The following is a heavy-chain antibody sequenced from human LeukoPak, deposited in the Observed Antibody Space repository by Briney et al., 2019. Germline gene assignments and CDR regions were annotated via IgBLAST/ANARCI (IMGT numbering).Heavy chain of an antibody. CDR3: ARDVYEVGASTLDY. V-gene: IGHV4-4*07. CDR2: IYTTGST. Sequence: PSETLSLTCTVSGGSISSYYWSWIRQPAGKGLEWIGRIYTTGSTNYNPSLKSRVTMSVDTSKNQFSLNLGSVSAADTAVYYCARDVYEVGASTLDYWGQGTLVTVSS. J-gene: IGHJ4*02. D-gene: IGHD1-26*01. CDR1: GGSISSYY.